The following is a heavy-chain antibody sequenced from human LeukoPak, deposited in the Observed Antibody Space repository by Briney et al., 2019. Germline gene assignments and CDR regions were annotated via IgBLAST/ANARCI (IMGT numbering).Heavy chain of an antibody. CDR2: ISGSGGST. CDR3: AREGMIVVVPTRRDAFDI. V-gene: IGHV3-23*01. D-gene: IGHD3-22*01. J-gene: IGHJ3*02. Sequence: PGGSLRLSCAASGFTFSTYAMSWVRQAPGKGLEWVSAISGSGGSTYYADSVKGRFTISRDNSKNTLYLQMNSLRAEDTAVYYCAREGMIVVVPTRRDAFDIWGQGTMVTVSS. CDR1: GFTFSTYA.